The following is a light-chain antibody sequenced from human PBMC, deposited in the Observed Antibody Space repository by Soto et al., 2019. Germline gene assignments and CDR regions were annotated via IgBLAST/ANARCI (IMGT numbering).Light chain of an antibody. CDR2: DAS. CDR1: QSVNTW. J-gene: IGKJ1*01. Sequence: IQMTQSPSTLSASVGDRFTITFLSSQSVNTWLAWFQQKPGKVPKLLIFDASTLQPGVPSRFGGGGSGTEFTLTISGLQPDDFATYYCQQYNSYSPWTFGPGTKVDI. V-gene: IGKV1-5*01. CDR3: QQYNSYSPWT.